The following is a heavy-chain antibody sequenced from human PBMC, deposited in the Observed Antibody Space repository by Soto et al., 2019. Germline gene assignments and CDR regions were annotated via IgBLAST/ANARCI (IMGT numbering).Heavy chain of an antibody. J-gene: IGHJ4*02. Sequence: SGPTLVNPTQTLTLTCTFSGFSLSTSGMRVSWIRQPPGKALEWLARIDWDDDKFYSTSLKTRLTISKDTSKNQVVLTMTNMDPVDTATYYCAWFREYFDYWGQGTLVTVSS. CDR2: IDWDDDK. V-gene: IGHV2-70*04. CDR3: AWFREYFDY. CDR1: GFSLSTSGMR.